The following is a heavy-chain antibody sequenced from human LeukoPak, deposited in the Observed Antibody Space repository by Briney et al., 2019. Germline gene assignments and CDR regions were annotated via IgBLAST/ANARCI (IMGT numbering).Heavy chain of an antibody. Sequence: SETLSLTCAVSGGSISSSNWWSWVRQPPGKGLEWIGEIYHSGSTNYNPSLKSRVTISVDTSKNQFSLKLSSVTAADTAVYYCARVGAAAADPDYWGQGTLVTVSS. D-gene: IGHD6-13*01. CDR1: GGSISSSNW. V-gene: IGHV4-4*02. CDR2: IYHSGST. J-gene: IGHJ4*02. CDR3: ARVGAAAADPDY.